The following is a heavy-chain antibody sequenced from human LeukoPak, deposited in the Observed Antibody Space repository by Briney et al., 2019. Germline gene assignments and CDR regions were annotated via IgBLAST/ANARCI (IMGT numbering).Heavy chain of an antibody. CDR2: ISYDGSNK. V-gene: IGHV3-30*18. J-gene: IGHJ6*02. Sequence: GGSLRLSCAASGFTFSSYSMNWVRQAPGKGLEWVAVISYDGSNKYYADSVKGRFTISRDNSKNTLYLQMNSLRAEDTAVYYCAKDRRVRGVIPTYYYYGMDVWGQGTTVTVSS. CDR3: AKDRRVRGVIPTYYYYGMDV. D-gene: IGHD3-10*01. CDR1: GFTFSSYS.